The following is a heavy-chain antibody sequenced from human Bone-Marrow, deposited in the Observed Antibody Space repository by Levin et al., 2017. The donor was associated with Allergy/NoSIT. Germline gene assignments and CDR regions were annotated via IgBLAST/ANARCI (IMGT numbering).Heavy chain of an antibody. Sequence: GGSLRLSCAASGFTFDDYAMHWVRQAPGKGLEWVSGISWNSGSIGYADSVKGRFTISRDNAKNSLYLQMNSLRAEDTALYYCAKDGLIFGVVTRAYYFDYWGQGTLVTVSS. J-gene: IGHJ4*02. CDR1: GFTFDDYA. CDR3: AKDGLIFGVVTRAYYFDY. CDR2: ISWNSGSI. V-gene: IGHV3-9*01. D-gene: IGHD3-3*01.